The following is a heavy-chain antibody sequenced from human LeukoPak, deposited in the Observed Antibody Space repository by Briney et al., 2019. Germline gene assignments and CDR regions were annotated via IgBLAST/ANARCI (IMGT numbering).Heavy chain of an antibody. CDR1: GFTFSSYG. D-gene: IGHD3-22*01. J-gene: IGHJ6*02. V-gene: IGHV3-33*01. CDR3: ARVYGSVYYYHGMDV. Sequence: GRSLRLSCAASGFTFSSYGIHWVRQAPGKGLEWVAVIWDDGSTTYYADSVKGRFTISRDNSHNTLYLQMNSLRAEDTAVYYCARVYGSVYYYHGMDVWGQGTTVTVSS. CDR2: IWDDGSTT.